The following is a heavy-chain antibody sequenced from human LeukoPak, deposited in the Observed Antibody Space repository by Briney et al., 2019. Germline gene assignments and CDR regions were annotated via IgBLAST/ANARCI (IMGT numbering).Heavy chain of an antibody. J-gene: IGHJ4*02. CDR1: GFTVSSNY. D-gene: IGHD3-22*01. V-gene: IGHV3-53*01. CDR3: ARTTYYYDSSGYFDY. Sequence: PGGSLRLSCAASGFTVSSNYMSWVRQAPGKGLEWVSVIYSGGSTYYADSVKGRFTISRDNPKNTLYLQMNSLRAEDTAMYYCARTTYYYDSSGYFDYWGQGTLVTVSS. CDR2: IYSGGST.